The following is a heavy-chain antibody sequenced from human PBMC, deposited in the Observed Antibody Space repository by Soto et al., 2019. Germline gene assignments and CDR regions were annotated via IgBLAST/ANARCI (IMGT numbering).Heavy chain of an antibody. V-gene: IGHV1-8*01. CDR1: GYTFTSYD. Sequence: VSCKASGYTFTSYDINWVRQATGQGLEWMGWMNPNSGNTGYAQKFQGRVTMTRNTSISTAYMELSSLRSEDTAVYYCARSYDFWSGYFASYYYYGMDVWGQGTTVTVSS. D-gene: IGHD3-3*01. CDR2: MNPNSGNT. J-gene: IGHJ6*02. CDR3: ARSYDFWSGYFASYYYYGMDV.